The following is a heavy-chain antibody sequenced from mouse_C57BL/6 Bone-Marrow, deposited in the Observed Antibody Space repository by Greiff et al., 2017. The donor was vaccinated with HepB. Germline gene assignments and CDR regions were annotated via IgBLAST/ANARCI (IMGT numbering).Heavy chain of an antibody. J-gene: IGHJ2*01. CDR3: ARGWAFDY. CDR1: GYSFTGYY. Sequence: EVQLQESGPELVKPGASVKISCKASGYSFTGYYMNWVKQSPEKSLEWIGAINPSTGGTTYNQKFKAKATLTVDKSSSTAYMQLKSLTSEDSAVYYCARGWAFDYWGQGTTLTVSS. V-gene: IGHV1-42*01. CDR2: INPSTGGT. D-gene: IGHD3-3*01.